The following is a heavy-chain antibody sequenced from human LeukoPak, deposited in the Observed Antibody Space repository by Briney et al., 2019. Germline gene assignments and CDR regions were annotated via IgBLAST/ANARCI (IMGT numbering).Heavy chain of an antibody. Sequence: ASVKVSCKVSGYTFSGYYIHWVRQAPGQGLGWMGWISPGTGGTNYAQKFQGRVTMTRDTSIATVYLEVNSLTSDDTAVYFCATIRTSAAALGQGTLVTVSS. CDR2: ISPGTGGT. CDR1: GYTFSGYY. V-gene: IGHV1-2*02. CDR3: ATIRTSAAA. J-gene: IGHJ5*02. D-gene: IGHD6-13*01.